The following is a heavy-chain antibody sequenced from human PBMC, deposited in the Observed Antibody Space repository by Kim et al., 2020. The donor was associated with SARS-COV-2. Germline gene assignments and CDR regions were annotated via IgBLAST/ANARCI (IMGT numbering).Heavy chain of an antibody. J-gene: IGHJ4*02. Sequence: AQKRQGRVTMTTDTSTSTAYMELRSLRSDDTAVYYCARASGWYGPAQIDYWGQGTLVTVSS. CDR3: ARASGWYGPAQIDY. D-gene: IGHD6-19*01. V-gene: IGHV1-18*01.